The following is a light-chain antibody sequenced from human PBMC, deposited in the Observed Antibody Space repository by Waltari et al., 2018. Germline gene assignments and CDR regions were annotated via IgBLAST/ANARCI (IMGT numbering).Light chain of an antibody. CDR1: HTVGTN. CDR2: GAS. J-gene: IGKJ1*01. CDR3: QQYHSWPRT. V-gene: IGKV3-15*01. Sequence: EIVMTQSPATLSVSPGERVTLPCRAGHTVGTNLAWFQQKSGQSPKLLIYGASTRAAGVPARFSASGSGTEFALIIHSLQSEDFAVYYCQQYHSWPRTFGQGTKVDMK.